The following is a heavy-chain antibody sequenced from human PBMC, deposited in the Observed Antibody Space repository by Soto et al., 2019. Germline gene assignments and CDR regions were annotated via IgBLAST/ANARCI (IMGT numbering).Heavy chain of an antibody. Sequence: GASVKVSCKASGYTFTGYYMHWVRQAPGQGLEWMGWINPNSGGTNYAQKFQGWVTMTRDTSISTAYMELSRLRSDDTAVYYCASDLERTYYYYGMDVWGQGTTVTVSS. V-gene: IGHV1-2*04. CDR2: INPNSGGT. J-gene: IGHJ6*02. D-gene: IGHD1-1*01. CDR3: ASDLERTYYYYGMDV. CDR1: GYTFTGYY.